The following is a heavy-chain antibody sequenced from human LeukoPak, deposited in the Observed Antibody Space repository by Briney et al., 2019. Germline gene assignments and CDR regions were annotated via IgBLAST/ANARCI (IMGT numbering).Heavy chain of an antibody. Sequence: SQTLSLTCAISGDSVSNNRAGWNWIRQSPSRGLEWLGRTYYRSNWYNDYAVSVRSRITINPDTSKNQFSLHLNSVTPEDTAVYYCASGAVAGKGRLDSWGQGTLVTVSS. J-gene: IGHJ4*02. CDR3: ASGAVAGKGRLDS. CDR1: GDSVSNNRAG. D-gene: IGHD6-19*01. V-gene: IGHV6-1*01. CDR2: TYYRSNWYN.